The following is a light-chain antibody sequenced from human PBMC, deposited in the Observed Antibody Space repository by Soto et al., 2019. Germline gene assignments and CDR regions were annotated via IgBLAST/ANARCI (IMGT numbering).Light chain of an antibody. J-gene: IGLJ3*02. CDR2: SNN. CDR1: SSNIGSNT. Sequence: QSVLTQPPSASGTPGQRVTISCSGSSSNIGSNTVNWYQQLPGTAPKLLIYSNNQRPSGVPDRFSGSKSGTSASLAISGPQFKKEADYYWEAWDNSLIGLWVFGGGTKLTVL. V-gene: IGLV1-44*01. CDR3: EAWDNSLIGLWV.